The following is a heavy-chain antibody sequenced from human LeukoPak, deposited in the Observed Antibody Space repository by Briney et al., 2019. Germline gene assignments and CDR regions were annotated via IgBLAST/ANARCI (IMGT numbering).Heavy chain of an antibody. CDR1: GGTFSSYA. Sequence: ASVKVSCKASGGTFSSYAISWARQAPGQGLEWMGGIIPIFGTANYAQKFQGRVTITTDESTSTAYMELSSLRSEDTAVYYCARAGGYSYAPDYWGQGTLVTVSS. CDR2: IIPIFGTA. J-gene: IGHJ4*02. V-gene: IGHV1-69*05. D-gene: IGHD5-18*01. CDR3: ARAGGYSYAPDY.